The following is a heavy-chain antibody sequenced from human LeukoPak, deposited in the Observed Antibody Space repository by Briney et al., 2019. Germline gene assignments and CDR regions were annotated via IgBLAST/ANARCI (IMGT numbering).Heavy chain of an antibody. J-gene: IGHJ4*02. V-gene: IGHV3-23*01. CDR1: GFTFSSYD. D-gene: IGHD2-2*02. Sequence: PGGSLRLSCAASGFTFSSYDMSWVRQAPGKGPEWVSTISASGGGAYYADSVKGRFTISRDNSKDTLSLQMNTLRAEDTAVYYCAKDVRRAEYCSATTCYTSSFDYWGQGTLVTVSS. CDR2: ISASGGGA. CDR3: AKDVRRAEYCSATTCYTSSFDY.